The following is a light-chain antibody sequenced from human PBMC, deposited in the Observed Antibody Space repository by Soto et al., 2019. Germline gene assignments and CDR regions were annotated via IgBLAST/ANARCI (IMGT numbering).Light chain of an antibody. CDR1: QSVSSSY. CDR3: QQYGSSPT. V-gene: IGKV3-20*01. J-gene: IGKJ1*01. CDR2: DVS. Sequence: EIVLTQSPGTLSLSPGERATLSCRSSQSVSSSYLAWYQHKPGQAPRLLIYDVSSRATGIPDRFSGSGSGTDFTLTSSRLEPEAFAVYYCQQYGSSPTFGQGTKVEIK.